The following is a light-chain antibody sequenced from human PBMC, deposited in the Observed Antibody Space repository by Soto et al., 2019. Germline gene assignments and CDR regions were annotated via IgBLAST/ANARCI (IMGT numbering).Light chain of an antibody. CDR3: QQYGSLGT. Sequence: EIVLTQSPATLSLSPWERATLSCRASQSVSNNYLAWYHQTPGQAPSLLIYGSSNRATGILDRFSGRWSGTDFPLTISRLEPEDSAVYYCQQYGSLGTFGRGTKVDIK. CDR1: QSVSNNY. J-gene: IGKJ4*02. CDR2: GSS. V-gene: IGKV3-20*01.